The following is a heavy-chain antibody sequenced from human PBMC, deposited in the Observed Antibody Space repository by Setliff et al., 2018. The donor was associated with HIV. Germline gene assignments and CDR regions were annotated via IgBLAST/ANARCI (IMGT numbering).Heavy chain of an antibody. J-gene: IGHJ6*03. CDR2: ITDSGVT. CDR3: ARVKAYFRYHFYFYMDT. D-gene: IGHD3-16*01. CDR1: GDPISTYY. Sequence: SETLSLTCTVSGDPISTYYWTWIRQSPGKGLEWIGEITDSGVTNYHPSLKRRVTISLDPSKNQYSLRLTSVTAADAAIYYYARVKAYFRYHFYFYMDTWGKGTTVT. V-gene: IGHV4-34*01.